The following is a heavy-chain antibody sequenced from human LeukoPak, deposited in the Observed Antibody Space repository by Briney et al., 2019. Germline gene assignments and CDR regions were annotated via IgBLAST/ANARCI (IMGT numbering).Heavy chain of an antibody. Sequence: SETLSLTCTVSGGSVSSSSYYWGWIRQPPGKGLEWIGSIYYSGSTYYNPSLNSRVTISVDTSKNQFSLKLNSVTPEDTAVYYCARTRDLGPDYWGQGTLVTVYS. V-gene: IGHV4-39*07. CDR3: ARTRDLGPDY. CDR1: GGSVSSSSYY. J-gene: IGHJ4*02. CDR2: IYYSGST. D-gene: IGHD1-26*01.